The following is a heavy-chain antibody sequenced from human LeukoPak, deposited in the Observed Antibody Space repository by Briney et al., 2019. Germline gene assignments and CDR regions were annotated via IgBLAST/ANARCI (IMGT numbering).Heavy chain of an antibody. CDR2: IYPGDSDT. V-gene: IGHV5-51*01. D-gene: IGHD6-13*01. CDR1: GYRFTSYW. CDR3: ASLVGQQLEAYYFDY. Sequence: RGESLQISCQGSGYRFTSYWIGWVRQLPGKGLEWMGIIYPGDSDTRYSPSFQGQVTISADKSISTAYLQWSSLKASDTAMYYCASLVGQQLEAYYFDYWGQGTLVTVSS. J-gene: IGHJ4*02.